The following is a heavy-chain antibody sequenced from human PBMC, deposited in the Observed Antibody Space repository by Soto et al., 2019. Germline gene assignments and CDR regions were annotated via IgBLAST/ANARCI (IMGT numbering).Heavy chain of an antibody. V-gene: IGHV1-69*12. D-gene: IGHD3-22*01. CDR1: GGTFSSYA. CDR2: IIPIFGTA. Sequence: QVQLVQSGAEVKKPGSSVKVSCKASGGTFSSYAISWVRQAPGQGLEWMGGIIPIFGTADYAQKFQGRVTITGDESTSTGYMDLSSLISEDTAVYYCASHYDSSGYYYRGLDYWGQGTLVTVSS. J-gene: IGHJ4*02. CDR3: ASHYDSSGYYYRGLDY.